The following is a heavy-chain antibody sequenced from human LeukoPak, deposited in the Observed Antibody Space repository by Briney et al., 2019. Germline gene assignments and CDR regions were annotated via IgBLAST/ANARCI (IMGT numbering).Heavy chain of an antibody. CDR3: ARVGYCSSTSCYTCYYYGMDV. J-gene: IGHJ6*02. CDR2: INPNSGGT. CDR1: GYTFTGYY. D-gene: IGHD2-2*02. Sequence: ASVKVSCKASGYTFTGYYMHWVRQAPGQGLEWMGWINPNSGGTNYAQKFQGRVTMTRDTSISTAYMELSRLRSDDTAVYYCARVGYCSSTSCYTCYYYGMDVWGQGTTVTVSS. V-gene: IGHV1-2*02.